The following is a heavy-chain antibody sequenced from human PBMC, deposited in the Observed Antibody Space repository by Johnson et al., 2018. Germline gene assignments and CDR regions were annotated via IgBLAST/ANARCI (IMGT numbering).Heavy chain of an antibody. J-gene: IGHJ4*02. V-gene: IGHV3-21*01. CDR1: GFTFSTYS. D-gene: IGHD1-26*01. CDR2: ISSFSSYI. CDR3: ARPAYSGSWYDFHY. Sequence: EVQLVESGGGLVKPGGSLRLSCAASGFTFSTYSMNWLRQAPGKGLEWVSSISSFSSYIHYADSVKGRFTISRDDAKNSRYLQMNSLRADDTAGYYCARPAYSGSWYDFHYWGQGVLVTVSS.